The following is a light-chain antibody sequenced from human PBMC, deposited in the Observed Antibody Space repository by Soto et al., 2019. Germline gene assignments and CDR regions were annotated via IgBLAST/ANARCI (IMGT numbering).Light chain of an antibody. CDR3: QQYNNWPIT. Sequence: EIVMPQSPATLSVSPGERATLSCRASQSVSSNLAWYQQKPGQAPGLLTYGAFTRATGIPAWCSASGSGAELTLTISSLQSEDFAVYYCQQYNNWPITFGQGTRLEIK. CDR2: GAF. J-gene: IGKJ5*01. V-gene: IGKV3-15*01. CDR1: QSVSSN.